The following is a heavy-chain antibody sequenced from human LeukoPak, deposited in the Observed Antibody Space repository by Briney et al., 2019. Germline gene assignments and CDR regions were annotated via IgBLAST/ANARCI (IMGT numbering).Heavy chain of an antibody. Sequence: SETLSLTCAVYGGSFSGYYWSWIRQPPGKGLEWIGEINHSGSTNYNPSLKSRVTISVDTSKNQFSLKLTSVTAADTAVYYCARVHRVMKTMDVWGQGTTVTVSS. CDR1: GGSFSGYY. CDR3: ARVHRVMKTMDV. D-gene: IGHD3-16*01. CDR2: INHSGST. J-gene: IGHJ6*02. V-gene: IGHV4-34*01.